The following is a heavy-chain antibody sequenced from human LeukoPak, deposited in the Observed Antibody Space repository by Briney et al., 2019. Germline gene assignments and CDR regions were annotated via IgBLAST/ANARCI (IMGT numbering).Heavy chain of an antibody. D-gene: IGHD2-8*01. Sequence: GGSLRLSCAASGFTFSSYCMSWVRQAPGQGLEWVANIKQNVSEKYYVDSVKGRFTISRDNAKNSLYLQLNSLRAEDTAVYYCAREDVVLMVYAMPYYYGMDVWGQGTTVTVSS. CDR3: AREDVVLMVYAMPYYYGMDV. J-gene: IGHJ6*02. V-gene: IGHV3-7*01. CDR1: GFTFSSYC. CDR2: IKQNVSEK.